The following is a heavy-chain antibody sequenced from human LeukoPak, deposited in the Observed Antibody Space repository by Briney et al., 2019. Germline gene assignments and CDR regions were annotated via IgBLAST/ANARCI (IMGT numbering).Heavy chain of an antibody. CDR3: AKDQWELLGGDAFDI. J-gene: IGHJ3*02. D-gene: IGHD1-26*01. CDR2: ISGSGGST. Sequence: PGGSLRLSCAASGFTFSSYAMSWVRQAPGKGLEWASAISGSGGSTYHADSVKGRFTISRDNSKNTLYLQMNSLRAEDTAVYYCAKDQWELLGGDAFDIWGQGTMVTVSS. CDR1: GFTFSSYA. V-gene: IGHV3-23*01.